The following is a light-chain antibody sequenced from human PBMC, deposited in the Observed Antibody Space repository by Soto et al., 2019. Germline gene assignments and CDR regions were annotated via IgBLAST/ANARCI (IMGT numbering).Light chain of an antibody. CDR1: QTISSW. CDR3: QHYNSDSEA. CDR2: KAS. J-gene: IGKJ1*01. Sequence: DIPMTQSPSTLSGSVGDRVTITCRASQTISSWLAWYQQKPGKAPKLLIYKASTLKSGVPSRFSGSGSGTEFTLTISSLQPDDCATYYCQHYNSDSEAFGQGTKVELK. V-gene: IGKV1-5*03.